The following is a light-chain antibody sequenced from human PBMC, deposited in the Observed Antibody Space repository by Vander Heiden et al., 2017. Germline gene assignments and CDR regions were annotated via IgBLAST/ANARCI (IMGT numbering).Light chain of an antibody. CDR1: QYVANNY. Sequence: EIVLTQSPDTLSLSPGEAATLSCRASQYVANNYVAWYQQRPGQPPRLLFYRASSRATGVPDRFSGGGIGTDFTLTISRLEPEDFAVYHCRQDGTTGWTFGQGTRV. CDR3: RQDGTTGWT. V-gene: IGKV3-20*01. CDR2: RAS. J-gene: IGKJ1*01.